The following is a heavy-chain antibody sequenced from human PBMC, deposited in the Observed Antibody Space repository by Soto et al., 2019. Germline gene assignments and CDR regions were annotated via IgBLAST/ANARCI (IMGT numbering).Heavy chain of an antibody. V-gene: IGHV5-51*01. D-gene: IGHD2-15*01. CDR3: GGAQAGNSATGMEV. Sequence: PGESLKISCKGSGYSFPNHWIGWVRQKPGKGLEWMGLIYPSDSDTRYSPSFRGQVIISADKSISSAFLQWNSLKASDTAIYYCGGAQAGNSATGMEVGAKG. J-gene: IGHJ6*02. CDR1: GYSFPNHW. CDR2: IYPSDSDT.